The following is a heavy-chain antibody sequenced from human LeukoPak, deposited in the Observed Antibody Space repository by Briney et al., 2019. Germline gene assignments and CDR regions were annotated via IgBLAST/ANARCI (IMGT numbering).Heavy chain of an antibody. CDR2: ITGDGSST. V-gene: IGHV3-74*01. J-gene: IGHJ6*02. CDR1: GFTFSSYW. Sequence: PGGSLRLSCAASGFTFSSYWMRWVRQAPGKGLVWVSRITGDGSSTSYADSVKGRFTISIDNAKNTLYLQMNSLRAEDTAVYYCARWMKLRGYYYCGMDVWGQGATFTVS. D-gene: IGHD5-12*01. CDR3: ARWMKLRGYYYCGMDV.